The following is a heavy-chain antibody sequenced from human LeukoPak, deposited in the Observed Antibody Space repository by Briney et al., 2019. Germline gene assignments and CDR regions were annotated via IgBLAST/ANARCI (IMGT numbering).Heavy chain of an antibody. CDR3: ARHDYSNFYPNYYYMDV. Sequence: KPSETLSLTCTVSGGSISSSSYYWGWIRQPPGKGLEWIGSIYYSGSTYYNPSLKSRVTISVDTSKNQFSLKLSSVTAADTAVYYCARHDYSNFYPNYYYMDVWGKGTTVTVSS. CDR1: GGSISSSSYY. J-gene: IGHJ6*03. D-gene: IGHD4-11*01. CDR2: IYYSGST. V-gene: IGHV4-39*01.